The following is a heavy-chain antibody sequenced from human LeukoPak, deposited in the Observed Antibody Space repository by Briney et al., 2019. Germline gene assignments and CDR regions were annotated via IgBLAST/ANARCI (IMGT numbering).Heavy chain of an antibody. J-gene: IGHJ4*02. Sequence: SGGSLRLSCAASGFTFSSYSMNWVRQAPGKGLEWVSSISSNSSYIYYADSVKGRFTISRDNAKNSLYLQMNSLRAEDTAVYYCAREFYGSGSYGFDYWGQGTLVTVSS. CDR1: GFTFSSYS. V-gene: IGHV3-21*01. CDR3: AREFYGSGSYGFDY. D-gene: IGHD3-10*01. CDR2: ISSNSSYI.